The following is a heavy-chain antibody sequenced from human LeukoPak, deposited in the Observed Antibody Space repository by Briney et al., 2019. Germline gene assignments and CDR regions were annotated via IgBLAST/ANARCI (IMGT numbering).Heavy chain of an antibody. CDR2: IKQDGSEK. CDR3: AREQTGTDI. D-gene: IGHD1-1*01. V-gene: IGHV3-7*01. J-gene: IGHJ3*02. Sequence: GGTLRLSCAASGFTLSSSWMSWVRQAPGKGLEWVANIKQDGSEKYYEDSVKGRFAISRDNAKNSVYLQMNSLRAEDTAVYYCAREQTGTDIWGQGTMVTVSS. CDR1: GFTLSSSW.